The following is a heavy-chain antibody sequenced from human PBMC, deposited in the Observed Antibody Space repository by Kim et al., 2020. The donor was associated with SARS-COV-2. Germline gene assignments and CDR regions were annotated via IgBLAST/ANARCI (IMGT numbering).Heavy chain of an antibody. CDR2: ISSSSSYI. D-gene: IGHD2-2*01. Sequence: GGSLRLSCAASGFTFSSYSMNWVRQAPGKGLEWVSSISSSSSYIYYADSVKGRFTISRDNAKNSLYLQMNSLRAEDTAVYYCARDARYCSSTSCYVVRDGMDVWGQGTTVTVSS. CDR3: ARDARYCSSTSCYVVRDGMDV. V-gene: IGHV3-21*01. CDR1: GFTFSSYS. J-gene: IGHJ6*02.